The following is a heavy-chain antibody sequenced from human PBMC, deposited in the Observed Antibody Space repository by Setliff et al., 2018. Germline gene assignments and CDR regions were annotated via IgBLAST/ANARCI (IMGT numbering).Heavy chain of an antibody. CDR3: SRLVRYCTKTACQTLPGGEY. CDR2: INNYSFET. D-gene: IGHD2-8*01. J-gene: IGHJ4*02. CDR1: GYTFSDYI. Sequence: ASVKVSCKASGYTFSDYIINWVRQAPGQGLEWMGWINNYSFETNYPQKFLGRVTVTTDTSTGTAYLDLRSLTSDDTAVYFCSRLVRYCTKTACQTLPGGEYWGQGTLVTVSS. V-gene: IGHV1-18*01.